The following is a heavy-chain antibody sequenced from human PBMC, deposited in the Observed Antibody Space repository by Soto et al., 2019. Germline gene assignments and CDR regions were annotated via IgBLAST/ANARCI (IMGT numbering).Heavy chain of an antibody. CDR2: IYYSGST. J-gene: IGHJ5*02. Sequence: PSETLSLTCTVSGGSISSYYWSWIRQPPGKGLEWIGYIYYSGSTNYNPSLKSRATISVDTSKNQFSLKLSSVTAADTAVYYCARASPGIAVAGTRERPNWFDPWGQGTLVTVSS. D-gene: IGHD6-19*01. CDR3: ARASPGIAVAGTRERPNWFDP. CDR1: GGSISSYY. V-gene: IGHV4-59*01.